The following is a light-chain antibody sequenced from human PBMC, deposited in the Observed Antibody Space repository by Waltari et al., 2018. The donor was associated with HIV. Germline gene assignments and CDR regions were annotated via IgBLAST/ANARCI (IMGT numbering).Light chain of an antibody. V-gene: IGKV3-20*01. J-gene: IGKJ4*01. CDR1: QSVTSNY. Sequence: EIVLTQSPGTLSLSPGERATLSCRASQSVTSNYFTWYQQKPGQAPRLLIFAGSSRATGIPDRISGSWSGKDCSLTISRLEPEDFAVYYCQQYDSSPLTFGGGTKVEIK. CDR2: AGS. CDR3: QQYDSSPLT.